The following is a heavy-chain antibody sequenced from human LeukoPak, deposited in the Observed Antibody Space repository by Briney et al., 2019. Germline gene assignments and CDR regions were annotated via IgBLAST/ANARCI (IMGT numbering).Heavy chain of an antibody. CDR2: LKEDGSVK. CDR3: ARDERAGHYIY. CDR1: GFTFDNYW. V-gene: IGHV3-7*01. J-gene: IGHJ4*02. D-gene: IGHD4-11*01. Sequence: TGGSLSLSCEASGFTFDNYWMTWVRQAPGRGLEWVANLKEDGSVKQHTDSVRGRFTVSRDNTESLVFLHMSSLKAEDSAVYYWARDERAGHYIYWGQGILVTVSS.